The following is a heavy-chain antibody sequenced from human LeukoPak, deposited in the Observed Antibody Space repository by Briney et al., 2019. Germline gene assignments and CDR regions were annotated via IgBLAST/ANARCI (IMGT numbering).Heavy chain of an antibody. D-gene: IGHD2-2*01. V-gene: IGHV3-7*01. CDR3: ARLEGDIVVVPAAAFDY. J-gene: IGHJ4*02. CDR2: IKQDGSEK. Sequence: GGSLRLSCAASGFTFSSYWMSWVRQAPGKGLEWVANIKQDGSEKYYVDSVKGRFTISRDNAKNSLYLQMNSLRAEDTAVYYCARLEGDIVVVPAAAFDYWGQGTLVTVSS. CDR1: GFTFSSYW.